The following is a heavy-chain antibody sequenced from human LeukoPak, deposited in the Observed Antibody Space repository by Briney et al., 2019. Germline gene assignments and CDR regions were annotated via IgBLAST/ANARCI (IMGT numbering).Heavy chain of an antibody. V-gene: IGHV3-7*01. CDR3: ARAFSSGWLDAFDI. D-gene: IGHD6-19*01. Sequence: PGGSLRLSCAASGFTFSSYWMSWVRQAPGKGLEWVANIKQDGSEKYYVDSVKGRFTIPRDNAKNSLYLQMNSLRAEDTAVYYCARAFSSGWLDAFDIWGQGTMVTVSS. CDR2: IKQDGSEK. J-gene: IGHJ3*02. CDR1: GFTFSSYW.